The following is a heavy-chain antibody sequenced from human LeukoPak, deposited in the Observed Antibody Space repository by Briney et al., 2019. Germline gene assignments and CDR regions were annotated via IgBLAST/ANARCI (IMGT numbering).Heavy chain of an antibody. J-gene: IGHJ6*03. CDR1: GFSFSGYW. V-gene: IGHV3-7*01. Sequence: PGGSLRLSCAASGFSFSGYWMRWIRQTPGKGLEWVANISPVGNDKYYKDSVKGRFTVSRDNAKDSLYLQMNSLRAEDTAVYYCARYQDLKIPYQIAARPYYYYYMDVWGKGTTVTVSS. D-gene: IGHD6-6*01. CDR3: ARYQDLKIPYQIAARPYYYYYMDV. CDR2: ISPVGNDK.